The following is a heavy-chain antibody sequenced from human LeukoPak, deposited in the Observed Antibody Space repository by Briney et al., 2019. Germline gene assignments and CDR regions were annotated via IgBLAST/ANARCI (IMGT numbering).Heavy chain of an antibody. CDR3: AREKYQLLSLDY. Sequence: GGSLRLSCAASGFTFDDYAMHWVRQAPGKGLEWVANIKQDGSEKYYVDSVKGRFTISRDNAKNSVYLQMNSLRAEDTAVYYCAREKYQLLSLDYWGQGILVSVSS. CDR1: GFTFDDYA. D-gene: IGHD2-2*01. J-gene: IGHJ4*02. V-gene: IGHV3-7*01. CDR2: IKQDGSEK.